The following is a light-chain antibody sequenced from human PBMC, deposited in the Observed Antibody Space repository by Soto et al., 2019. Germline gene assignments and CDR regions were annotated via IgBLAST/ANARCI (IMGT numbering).Light chain of an antibody. CDR1: QSISSW. Sequence: DIQMTQSPSTLSASVGDRVTITCRASQSISSWLAWYQQKPGKAPKLLSYDASSLESGVPSRFRGSGSGTECTLTISSLQPDDFATYYCQQYNSYSSTLGQGTKVEIK. CDR2: DAS. CDR3: QQYNSYSST. J-gene: IGKJ1*01. V-gene: IGKV1-5*01.